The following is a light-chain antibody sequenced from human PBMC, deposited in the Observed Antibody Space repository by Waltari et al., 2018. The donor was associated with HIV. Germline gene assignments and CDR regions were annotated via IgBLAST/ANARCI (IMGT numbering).Light chain of an antibody. J-gene: IGKJ1*01. CDR2: GAS. Sequence: EVVLTQSPATVSVSPGGRVILSCRASQSVTKNLAWYQQKHGQAPRLVICGASTRAAGVPARFTGRGSGTQFTLTISSLQSEDFAIYYCQQYHNYWTFGQGSK. CDR1: QSVTKN. CDR3: QQYHNYWT. V-gene: IGKV3-15*01.